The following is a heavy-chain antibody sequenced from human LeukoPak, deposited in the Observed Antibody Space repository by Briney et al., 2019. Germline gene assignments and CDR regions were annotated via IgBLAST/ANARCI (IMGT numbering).Heavy chain of an antibody. Sequence: GGSLRLSCSASGFTFSAYAMHWVRQAPGKGLEYVSAISPNGGSTYYADSVKGRFTISRDNSKNTLYLQMNSLRAEDTAVYYCARPRTRAAAGRYYFDYWGRGTLVTVSS. D-gene: IGHD6-13*01. CDR3: ARPRTRAAAGRYYFDY. J-gene: IGHJ4*02. CDR2: ISPNGGST. V-gene: IGHV3-64*04. CDR1: GFTFSAYA.